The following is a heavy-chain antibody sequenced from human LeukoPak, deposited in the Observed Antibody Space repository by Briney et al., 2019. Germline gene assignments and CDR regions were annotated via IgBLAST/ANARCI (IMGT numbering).Heavy chain of an antibody. D-gene: IGHD4-11*01. CDR2: LHYSGST. Sequence: SETLSLTCTVSGGSVSSYYWSWVRQPPGKGLEWIGYLHYSGSTDYNPSLKSRVTTSVDTSNNQFSLRLNSVTAADTAVYFCARHDDYSRAFDIWGQGTMITVS. J-gene: IGHJ3*02. CDR1: GGSVSSYY. CDR3: ARHDDYSRAFDI. V-gene: IGHV4-59*08.